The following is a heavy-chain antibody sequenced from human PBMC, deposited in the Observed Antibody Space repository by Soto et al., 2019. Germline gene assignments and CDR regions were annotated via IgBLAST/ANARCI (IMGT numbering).Heavy chain of an antibody. CDR2: IWYDGSTK. V-gene: IGHV3-33*01. CDR1: GFTFSSYG. D-gene: IGHD3-22*01. Sequence: GGSLRLSCAASGFTFSSYGMHWVRQAPGKGLEWVAVIWYDGSTKYYADSVKGRFTISRDNSKNTLYLQMNSLRAEDTAVYYCARENYYDSSGYPKGPFGYWGQGTLVTVSS. J-gene: IGHJ4*02. CDR3: ARENYYDSSGYPKGPFGY.